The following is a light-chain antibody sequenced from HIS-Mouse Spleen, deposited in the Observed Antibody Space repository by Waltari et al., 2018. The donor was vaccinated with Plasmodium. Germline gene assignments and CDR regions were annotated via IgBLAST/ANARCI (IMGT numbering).Light chain of an antibody. J-gene: IGLJ3*02. Sequence: SYELTQPPSVSVSPGQTARITCSGDALPKQYAYWYQQKSGHAPVLVSYEDSKRPSGIPERFSGSSSGTMATLTISGAQVEDEADYYCYATDSSGNHRVFGGGTKLTVL. CDR3: YATDSSGNHRV. CDR1: ALPKQY. CDR2: EDS. V-gene: IGLV3-10*01.